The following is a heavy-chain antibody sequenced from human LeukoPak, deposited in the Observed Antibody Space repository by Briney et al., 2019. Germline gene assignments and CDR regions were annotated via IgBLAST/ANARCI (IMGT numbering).Heavy chain of an antibody. V-gene: IGHV4-59*12. CDR1: GVSISSYY. CDR3: AREGDSSSH. J-gene: IGHJ4*02. D-gene: IGHD6-13*01. Sequence: SETLSLTCTVSGVSISSYYWSWIRQPPGKGLEWIGYIYYSGSTDYNPSLKSRVTMSVDTSKNQFSLKLSSVTAADTAVYYCAREGDSSSHWGQGTLVTVSS. CDR2: IYYSGST.